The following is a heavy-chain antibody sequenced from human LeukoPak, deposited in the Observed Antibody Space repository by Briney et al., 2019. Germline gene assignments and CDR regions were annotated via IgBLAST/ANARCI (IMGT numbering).Heavy chain of an antibody. J-gene: IGHJ4*02. CDR1: GFTFSSYW. Sequence: GGSLRLSCAASGFTFSSYWMHWVRQAPGKGLVWVSRINSDGSSTSYADSVKGRFTISRDNAKNTLYLQMNSLRAEDTAVYYCVSRVGSWLVDYWGQGTLVTVSS. CDR3: VSRVGSWLVDY. CDR2: INSDGSST. D-gene: IGHD3-10*01. V-gene: IGHV3-74*01.